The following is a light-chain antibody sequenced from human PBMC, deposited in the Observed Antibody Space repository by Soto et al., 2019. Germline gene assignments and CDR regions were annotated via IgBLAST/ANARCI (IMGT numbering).Light chain of an antibody. V-gene: IGKV3-15*01. J-gene: IGKJ1*01. CDR2: GAS. CDR3: QHYNSYSEA. Sequence: EIVMTQSPATLSVSPGERATLSCRASQSVSSKLVWYQQKPGQAPRFLIYGASTRATDIPARFSGSGSGTEFTLTISSLQPDDFATYYCQHYNSYSEAFGQGTKVDIK. CDR1: QSVSSK.